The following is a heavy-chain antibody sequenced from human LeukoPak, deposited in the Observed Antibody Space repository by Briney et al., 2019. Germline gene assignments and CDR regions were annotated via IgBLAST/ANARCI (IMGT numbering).Heavy chain of an antibody. J-gene: IGHJ4*02. D-gene: IGHD3-16*01. Sequence: PSETLSVTCTVSGGSISSYYWSWIRQPAGKGLEWIGRIYTSGSTNYNPSLKSRVTISVDKSKNQFSLKLSSVTAADTAVYYCAMVSSSWGYFDYWGQGTLVTVSS. V-gene: IGHV4-4*07. CDR3: AMVSSSWGYFDY. CDR2: IYTSGST. CDR1: GGSISSYY.